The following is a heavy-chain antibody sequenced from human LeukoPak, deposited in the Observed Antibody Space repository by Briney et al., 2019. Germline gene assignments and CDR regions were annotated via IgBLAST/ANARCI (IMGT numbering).Heavy chain of an antibody. Sequence: PGGSLRLSCAASGFTVSSNYMSWVRQAPGKGLEWVSVIYSGGSTYYADSVKGRFTISRDNSKNTLYLQTNSLRAEDTAVYYCARGLPQYYYYGMDVWGQGTTVTVSS. CDR2: IYSGGST. J-gene: IGHJ6*02. CDR1: GFTVSSNY. V-gene: IGHV3-53*01. CDR3: ARGLPQYYYYGMDV.